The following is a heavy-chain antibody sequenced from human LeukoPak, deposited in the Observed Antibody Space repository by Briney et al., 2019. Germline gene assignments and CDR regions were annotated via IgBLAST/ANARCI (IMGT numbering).Heavy chain of an antibody. J-gene: IGHJ6*02. CDR2: INGDGRNI. CDR1: GFTFGSYW. D-gene: IGHD3-9*01. V-gene: IGHV3-74*01. Sequence: HLGGSLRLSCVASGFTFGSYWMHWGRPDPRKGLVWVSRINGDGRNINYADSVRGRFTISRDNAKNTLYLQMNTLRVEDTAVYYCTRDLMDYDVSTGLHHYYMDVWGQGTTVTVSS. CDR3: TRDLMDYDVSTGLHHYYMDV.